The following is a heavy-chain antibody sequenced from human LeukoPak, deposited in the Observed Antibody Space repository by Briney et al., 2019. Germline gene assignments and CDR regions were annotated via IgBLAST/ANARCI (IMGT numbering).Heavy chain of an antibody. CDR2: IRYDGHT. V-gene: IGHV4-59*08. D-gene: IGHD5-12*01. Sequence: PGGSLRLSCAASGFTFSSYEMNWVRQAPGKGLEWISSIRYDGHTYYNPSLRSQVTISIDMSRNQFSLKLNSLTAADTAVYYCARQVATKGEWAFDVWGRGTMVTVSS. CDR1: GFTFSSYE. CDR3: ARQVATKGEWAFDV. J-gene: IGHJ3*01.